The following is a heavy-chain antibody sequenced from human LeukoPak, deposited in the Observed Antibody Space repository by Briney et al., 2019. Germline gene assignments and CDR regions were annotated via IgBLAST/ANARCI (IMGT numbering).Heavy chain of an antibody. D-gene: IGHD2-2*01. V-gene: IGHV4-4*02. CDR3: ARQIVVVPAAMQAPYYYYYGMDV. CDR2: IYHSGST. J-gene: IGHJ6*02. CDR1: GGSISSSNW. Sequence: PSETLSLTCAVSGGSISSSNWWSWVRQPPGKGLEWIGEIYHSGSTNYNPSLKSRVTISVDKSKNQFSLKLSSVTAADTAVYYCARQIVVVPAAMQAPYYYYYGMDVWGQGTTVTVSS.